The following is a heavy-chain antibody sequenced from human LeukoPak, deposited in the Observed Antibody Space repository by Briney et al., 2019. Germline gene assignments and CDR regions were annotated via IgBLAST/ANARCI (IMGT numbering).Heavy chain of an antibody. Sequence: ASVKVSCKTSGYTFTDYYMHWVRQAPGQGLEWMGWINPNSGGTNYAQKFQGRVTMTRDTSISTAYMELSRLRSDDTAVYYCERGQRGRYFDWLLYPTLDYWGQGTLVTVSS. CDR1: GYTFTDYY. CDR2: INPNSGGT. CDR3: ERGQRGRYFDWLLYPTLDY. V-gene: IGHV1-2*02. D-gene: IGHD3-9*01. J-gene: IGHJ4*02.